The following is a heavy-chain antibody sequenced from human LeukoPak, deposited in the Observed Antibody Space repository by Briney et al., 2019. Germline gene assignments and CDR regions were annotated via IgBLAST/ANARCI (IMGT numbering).Heavy chain of an antibody. Sequence: PGGSLRLSCAASGFTFSGHAMHWVRQAPGKGLEYVAAISSDGGTTNYANSVKGRFIISRDNSKNTLYLQMGCLRSEDMAIYHCARGGTSWPRYFDNWGQGTLVTVSS. CDR2: ISSDGGTT. V-gene: IGHV3-64*01. CDR1: GFTFSGHA. D-gene: IGHD6-13*01. CDR3: ARGGTSWPRYFDN. J-gene: IGHJ4*02.